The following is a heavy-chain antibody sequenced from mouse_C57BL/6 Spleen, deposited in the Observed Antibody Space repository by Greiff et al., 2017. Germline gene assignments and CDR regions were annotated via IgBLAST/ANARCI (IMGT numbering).Heavy chain of an antibody. V-gene: IGHV1-53*01. J-gene: IGHJ4*01. CDR3: ARGIYDGFGYYAMDY. CDR1: GYTFTSYW. Sequence: QVQLQQPGTELVKPGASVKLSCKASGYTFTSYWMHWVKQRPGQGLEWIGNINPSNGGTNYNEKFKSKATLTVDKSSSTAYMQLSSLTSEDSAVYYCARGIYDGFGYYAMDYWGQGTSVTVSS. D-gene: IGHD2-3*01. CDR2: INPSNGGT.